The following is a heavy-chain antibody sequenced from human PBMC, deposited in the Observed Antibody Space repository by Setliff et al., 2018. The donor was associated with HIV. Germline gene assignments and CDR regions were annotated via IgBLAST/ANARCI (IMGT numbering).Heavy chain of an antibody. D-gene: IGHD3-10*01. J-gene: IGHJ4*02. CDR1: GFSFSDFW. Sequence: LRLSCAASGFSFSDFWMHWVRQVPGKGLAWVSRVYSAGTTTTYADSVKGRFTISKDNAKNSLYLQMNSLKSEDTAVYYCVGGSGTDRYDSWGRGALVTVSS. CDR3: VGGSGTDRYDS. V-gene: IGHV3-74*01. CDR2: VYSAGTTT.